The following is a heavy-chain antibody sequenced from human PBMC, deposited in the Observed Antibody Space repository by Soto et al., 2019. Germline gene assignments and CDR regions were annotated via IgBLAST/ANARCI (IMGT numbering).Heavy chain of an antibody. D-gene: IGHD6-19*01. CDR3: AKGGRQWLVTSDFNY. CDR1: GFTFSDYA. CDR2: VSHDGRNT. Sequence: VQLVESGGGVVQPGRSLRLSCAASGFTFSDYAMHWVRQAPGKGLEWVAVVSHDGRNTHYADSVKGRFTISRDSSRNTVSLEMTSLRAEVTAVYYCAKGGRQWLVTSDFNYWGQGALVTVSS. V-gene: IGHV3-30*18. J-gene: IGHJ4*02.